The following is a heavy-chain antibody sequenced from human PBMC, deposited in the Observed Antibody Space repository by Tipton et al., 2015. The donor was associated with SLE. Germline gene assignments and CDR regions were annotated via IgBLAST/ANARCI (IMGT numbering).Heavy chain of an antibody. J-gene: IGHJ4*02. CDR1: GYTFTSYY. CDR3: SYRYDFRI. CDR2: INPNSGGT. Sequence: LVQSGAEVKVSCKASGYTFTSYYIHWVRQAPGQGLEWMGWINPNSGGTNYAQKFQGRVTMTRDTSISTDYMELSRLRSDDTAVYYCSYRYDFRIWGQGTLVTVSS. D-gene: IGHD3-3*01. V-gene: IGHV1-2*02.